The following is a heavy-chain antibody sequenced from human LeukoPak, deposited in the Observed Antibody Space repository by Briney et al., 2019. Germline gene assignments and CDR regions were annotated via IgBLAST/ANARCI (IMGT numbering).Heavy chain of an antibody. V-gene: IGHV4-34*01. Sequence: SETLSLTCAVYGGSFSGYYWSWIRQPPGKGLEWIGEINHSGSTNYNPSLKSRVTISVDTSKNQFSLKLSSVTAADTAVYYCASYHGGILWFGESSHAFDIWGQGTMVTVSS. D-gene: IGHD3-10*01. J-gene: IGHJ3*02. CDR2: INHSGST. CDR1: GGSFSGYY. CDR3: ASYHGGILWFGESSHAFDI.